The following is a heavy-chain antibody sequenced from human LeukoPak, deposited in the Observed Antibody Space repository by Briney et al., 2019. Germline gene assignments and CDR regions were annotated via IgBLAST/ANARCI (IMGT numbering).Heavy chain of an antibody. Sequence: ASVKVSCKASGYTFTTYYIHWVRLAPGQGLEWMGIINPSGGSTTYAQKFQGRVTMTRDTSTSTVYMELSSLRSEDTAVCYCARGGRQWELLGYFDYWGQGTLVTVS. CDR3: ARGGRQWELLGYFDY. CDR2: INPSGGST. J-gene: IGHJ4*02. V-gene: IGHV1-46*01. CDR1: GYTFTTYY. D-gene: IGHD1-26*01.